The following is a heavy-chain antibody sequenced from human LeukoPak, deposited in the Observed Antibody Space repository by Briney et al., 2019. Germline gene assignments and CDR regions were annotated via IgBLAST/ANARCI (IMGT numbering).Heavy chain of an antibody. CDR2: ISSSGSTI. CDR3: ASPAWIQLWDDAFDI. V-gene: IGHV3-11*04. CDR1: GFTFSDYY. D-gene: IGHD5-18*01. J-gene: IGHJ3*02. Sequence: PGGSLRLSCAASGFTFSDYYMSWIRQAPGKGLERVSYISSSGSTIYYADSVKGRFTISRDNAKNSLYLQMNSLRAEDTAVYYCASPAWIQLWDDAFDIWGQGTMVTVSS.